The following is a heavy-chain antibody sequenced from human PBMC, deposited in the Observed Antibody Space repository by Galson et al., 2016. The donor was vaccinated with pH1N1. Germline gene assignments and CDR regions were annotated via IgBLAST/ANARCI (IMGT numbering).Heavy chain of an antibody. D-gene: IGHD2-15*01. CDR3: AREDCSSGPCPLDS. J-gene: IGHJ4*02. CDR1: GGSISSNDYY. Sequence: ETLSLTCTVSGGSISSNDYYWTWIRQPPGKGLEWIGTIYSSGSTYDNPSLKSRVTISVDTPKNQFSLKLSSVTAADTAVYYCAREDCSSGPCPLDSWGQGTLVIVSS. V-gene: IGHV4-39*07. CDR2: IYSSGST.